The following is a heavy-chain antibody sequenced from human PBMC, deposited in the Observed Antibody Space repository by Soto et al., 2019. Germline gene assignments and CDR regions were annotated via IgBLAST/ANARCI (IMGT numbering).Heavy chain of an antibody. J-gene: IGHJ4*02. Sequence: GGSLRLSCAASGFTFSDYARHWVRQTPGKGLEWVAVTSYDGNKKYYADSVKGRFTISKDNSQNTVYLQMDSLKTEDTGVYFCTGDGSNGYYYGAFDYWGQGIQVTVSS. D-gene: IGHD3-22*01. CDR1: GFTFSDYA. CDR2: TSYDGNKK. V-gene: IGHV3-30-3*01. CDR3: TGDGSNGYYYGAFDY.